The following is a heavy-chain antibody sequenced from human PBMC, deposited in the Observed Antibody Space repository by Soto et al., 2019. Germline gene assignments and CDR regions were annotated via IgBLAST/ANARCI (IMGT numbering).Heavy chain of an antibody. V-gene: IGHV3-74*01. Sequence: EVQLVESGGGLVQPRGSLRLSCAASGFTFNTNWMHWVRQAPGKGLVWVSRINSDGSSTNYVDSVKGRFTISRDNAKNTLYLQMNSLRAEDTAVYYCTRDIDSSKWGRGTLVTVSS. CDR2: INSDGSST. CDR1: GFTFNTNW. CDR3: TRDIDSSK. D-gene: IGHD6-13*01. J-gene: IGHJ4*02.